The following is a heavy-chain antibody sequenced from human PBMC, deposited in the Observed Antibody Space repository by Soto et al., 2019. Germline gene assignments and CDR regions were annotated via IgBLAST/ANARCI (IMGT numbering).Heavy chain of an antibody. CDR3: ARDHRNSSSWYYYYYYMDV. CDR1: GDSVSSNSAA. D-gene: IGHD6-13*01. Sequence: SQTLSHTCAISGDSVSSNSAAWNWIRQSPSRGLEWLGRTYYRSKWYNDYAVSVKSRITINPDTSKNQFSLQLNSVTPEDTAVYYCARDHRNSSSWYYYYYYMDVWGKGTTVTVSS. V-gene: IGHV6-1*01. CDR2: TYYRSKWYN. J-gene: IGHJ6*03.